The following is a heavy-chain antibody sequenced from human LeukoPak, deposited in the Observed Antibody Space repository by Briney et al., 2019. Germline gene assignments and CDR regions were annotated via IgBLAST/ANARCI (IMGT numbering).Heavy chain of an antibody. CDR2: ISSFSGTI. Sequence: QPGGSLRLSCVASGITFSSYSMNWVRQAPGKGLEWVSYISSFSGTINYADSVKGRFTISRDNAKNSLYLQMNSLRAEDTAVYCCARDQGGVGYWGQGTLVTVSS. J-gene: IGHJ4*02. D-gene: IGHD3-16*01. CDR3: ARDQGGVGY. CDR1: GITFSSYS. V-gene: IGHV3-48*01.